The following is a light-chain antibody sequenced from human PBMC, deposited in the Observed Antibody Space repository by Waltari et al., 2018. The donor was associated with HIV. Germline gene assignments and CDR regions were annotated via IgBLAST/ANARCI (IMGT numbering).Light chain of an antibody. V-gene: IGLV1-40*01. CDR2: GNN. J-gene: IGLJ3*02. CDR3: QSYDTRLSGSV. Sequence: QSVLTQPPSVSGAPGQTVTISCTGSSSNIGARAHFDVHWYQQLPGTAPKLLIYGNNNRPSGVPDRFSGSKSGASASLASTGLQAEDEADYYCQSYDTRLSGSVFGGGTKLTVL. CDR1: SSNIGARAHFD.